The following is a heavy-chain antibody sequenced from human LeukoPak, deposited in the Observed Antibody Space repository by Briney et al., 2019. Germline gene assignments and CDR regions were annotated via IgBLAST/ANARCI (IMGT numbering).Heavy chain of an antibody. CDR1: GFTFSSYA. CDR2: ISYDGSNK. Sequence: GGSLRLSCAASGFTFSSYAMSWVRQAPGKGLEWVAVISYDGSNKYYADSVKGRFTISRDNSKNTLYLQMNSLRAEDSGVYYCALSSINSGYYYGMDVWGQGTTVTVSS. CDR3: ALSSINSGYYYGMDV. V-gene: IGHV3-30*01. D-gene: IGHD2-2*01. J-gene: IGHJ6*02.